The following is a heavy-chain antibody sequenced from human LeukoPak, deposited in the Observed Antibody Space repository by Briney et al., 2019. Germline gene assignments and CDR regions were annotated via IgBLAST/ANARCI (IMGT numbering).Heavy chain of an antibody. CDR1: GFTFSSYS. V-gene: IGHV3-23*01. J-gene: IGHJ6*03. CDR3: ATHGSAHYYMDV. D-gene: IGHD2-2*03. CDR2: ISGSGSGT. Sequence: GGSLRLSCAASGFTFSSYSMNWVRQAPGKGLEWVSGISGSGSGTYYADSVKGRFTISRDNSKNTLHLQMNSLRAEDTAVYYCATHGSAHYYMDVWGKGTTVTISS.